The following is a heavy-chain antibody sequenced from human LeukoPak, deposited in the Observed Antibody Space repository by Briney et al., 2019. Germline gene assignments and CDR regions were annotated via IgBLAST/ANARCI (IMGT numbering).Heavy chain of an antibody. J-gene: IGHJ4*02. D-gene: IGHD3-10*01. CDR2: IYSGGST. CDR1: GFTVSSNY. V-gene: IGHV3-66*01. Sequence: PGGSLRLSCAASGFTVSSNYMSWVRQAPGKGLEWVSVIYSGGSTYYADSVKGRFTTSRDNSKNTLYLQMNSLRAEDTAVYYCARDFYYYGSGSENGYWGQGTLVTVSS. CDR3: ARDFYYYGSGSENGY.